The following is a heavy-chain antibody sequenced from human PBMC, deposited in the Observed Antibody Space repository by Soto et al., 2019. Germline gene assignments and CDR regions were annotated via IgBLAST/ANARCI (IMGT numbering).Heavy chain of an antibody. Sequence: SETLSLTCAVYGGSFSGYYWSWIRQPPGKGLEWIGEINHSGSTNYNPSLKSRVTISVDTSKNQFSLKLSSVTAADTAVYYCARSLRIAVADPMRALDYWGQGTLVTGSS. D-gene: IGHD6-19*01. CDR3: ARSLRIAVADPMRALDY. CDR1: GGSFSGYY. J-gene: IGHJ4*02. CDR2: INHSGST. V-gene: IGHV4-34*01.